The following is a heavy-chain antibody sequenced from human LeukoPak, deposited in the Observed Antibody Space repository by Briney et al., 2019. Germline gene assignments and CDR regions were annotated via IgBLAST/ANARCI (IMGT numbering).Heavy chain of an antibody. CDR2: ISGSGGST. V-gene: IGHV3-23*01. CDR1: GFTFSSYA. CDR3: AKVFGSSLYYYYGMDV. J-gene: IGHJ6*02. D-gene: IGHD6-6*01. Sequence: GGSLGLSCAASGFTFSSYAMSWVRQAPGKGLEWVSAISGSGGSTYYADSVKGRFTISRDNSKNTLYLQMNSLRAEDTAVYYCAKVFGSSLYYYYGMDVWGQGTTVTVSS.